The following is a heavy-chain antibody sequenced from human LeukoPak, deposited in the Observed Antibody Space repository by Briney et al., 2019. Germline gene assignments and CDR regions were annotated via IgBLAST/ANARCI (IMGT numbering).Heavy chain of an antibody. D-gene: IGHD1-26*01. J-gene: IGHJ4*02. Sequence: GGSLRLSCAASGFTFSSYWMTWVRQAPGKGLEWMGNIRDDGSDKYYVDSVKGRFTISRDNAQNTLLLQMDSLRVEDTAVYYCVRHTRRSPGDYWGQGTLVTVST. CDR2: IRDDGSDK. CDR1: GFTFSSYW. CDR3: VRHTRRSPGDY. V-gene: IGHV3-7*01.